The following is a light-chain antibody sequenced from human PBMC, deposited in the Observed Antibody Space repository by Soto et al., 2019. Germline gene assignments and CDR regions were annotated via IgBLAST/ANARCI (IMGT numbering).Light chain of an antibody. V-gene: IGKV1-5*01. CDR2: DAS. CDR1: QSISTW. Sequence: DIQMTQSPSTLSASVGDRVTITCRASQSISTWLAWYQQKPGKAPKLLIYDASSLESGVPSRFSGSGSGTEFTLTISSLQPDDFATYYCQQRSSPLTFGGGTKVEIK. CDR3: QQRSSPLT. J-gene: IGKJ4*01.